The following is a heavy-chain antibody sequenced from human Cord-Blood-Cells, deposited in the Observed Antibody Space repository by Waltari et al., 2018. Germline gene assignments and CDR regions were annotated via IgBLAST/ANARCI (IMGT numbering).Heavy chain of an antibody. CDR2: ISGRCGST. CDR1: GFTFSSYA. Sequence: EAQLVESGGGLVQPGGSLRLSCAASGFTFSSYAMSWVRQAPGKGLEWVSAISGRCGSTYDADSVKGRFTISRDKSKNTLYLQMNSLRAEDTAVYYCAIAADFWSGYYTKSSFDYWGQGTLVTVSS. CDR3: AIAADFWSGYYTKSSFDY. J-gene: IGHJ4*02. D-gene: IGHD3-3*01. V-gene: IGHV3-23*04.